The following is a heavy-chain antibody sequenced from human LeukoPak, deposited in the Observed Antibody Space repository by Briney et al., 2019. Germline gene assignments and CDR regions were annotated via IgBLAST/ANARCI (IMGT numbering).Heavy chain of an antibody. CDR3: ARERGDIVVVPAAGYYYYYYMDV. J-gene: IGHJ6*03. CDR2: INHSGST. Sequence: KPSETLSFTCAVYGGSFSGYYWSWIRQPPGKGLGWIGEINHSGSTNYNPSLKSRVTISVDTSKNQFSLKLSSVTAADTAVYYCARERGDIVVVPAAGYYYYYYMDVWGKGTTVTVSS. D-gene: IGHD2-2*01. V-gene: IGHV4-34*01. CDR1: GGSFSGYY.